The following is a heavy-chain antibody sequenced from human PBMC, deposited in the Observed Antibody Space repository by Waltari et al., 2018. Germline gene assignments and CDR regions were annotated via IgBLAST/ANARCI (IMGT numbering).Heavy chain of an antibody. Sequence: QVQLVQSGAEVKKPGASVKVSCKASGYTFTDFYMHWVRQAHGQGLGWMGWINPDRGDTNYAQKFQGTVTMTRDTSISTAYMGLSRLTSDDTAVYYCARVQKIRGPTRGELFDYWGQGTLVTVSS. CDR2: INPDRGDT. V-gene: IGHV1-2*02. D-gene: IGHD3-10*01. CDR1: GYTFTDFY. CDR3: ARVQKIRGPTRGELFDY. J-gene: IGHJ4*02.